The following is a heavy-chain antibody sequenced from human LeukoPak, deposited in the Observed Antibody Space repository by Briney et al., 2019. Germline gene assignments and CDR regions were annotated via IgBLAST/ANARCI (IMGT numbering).Heavy chain of an antibody. D-gene: IGHD3-16*02. V-gene: IGHV1-69*01. CDR1: GDTVTNHA. J-gene: IGHJ4*02. CDR2: IMPVFNAA. Sequence: GSSVKVSCKASGDTVTNHAITWLRQAPGQGLEWLGGIMPVFNAANYSQKFHDRVTLTEDESTNTAYMELSSLRSEDTAVYYCRFLILSGGVIPLDFWGQGTLVTVSS. CDR3: RFLILSGGVIPLDF.